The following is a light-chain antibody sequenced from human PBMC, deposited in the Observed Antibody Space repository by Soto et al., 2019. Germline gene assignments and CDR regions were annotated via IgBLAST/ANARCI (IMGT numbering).Light chain of an antibody. Sequence: DIEMTQSPATLSASLGDRVTITCRASQSISSWLAWYQQKPGKAPKLLISDASSLESGVPSRFSGSRSGTEFTLTISSLPPDDFETYYCQQYSSSRWTFGLGTKVDIK. J-gene: IGKJ1*01. V-gene: IGKV1-5*01. CDR1: QSISSW. CDR2: DAS. CDR3: QQYSSSRWT.